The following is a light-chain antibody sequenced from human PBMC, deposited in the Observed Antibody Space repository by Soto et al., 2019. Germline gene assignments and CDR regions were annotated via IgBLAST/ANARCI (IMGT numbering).Light chain of an antibody. J-gene: IGKJ3*01. V-gene: IGKV3-15*01. CDR2: GAS. CDR1: QSVRSN. CDR3: QHYNNWPSFT. Sequence: EIVMTQSPATLSVSPGESAILSCRASQSVRSNLAWYQQKPGQAPRLLIYGASTRATGIPARFSGSGSGTELTLTISSLQSEDFAVYYCQHYNNWPSFTFGPGTRVDV.